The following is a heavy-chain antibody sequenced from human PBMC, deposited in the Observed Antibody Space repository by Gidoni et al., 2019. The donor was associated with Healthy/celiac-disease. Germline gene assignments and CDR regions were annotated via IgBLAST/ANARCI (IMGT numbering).Heavy chain of an antibody. CDR2: INPGDADT. J-gene: IGHJ3*02. CDR1: GYSFTSYG. V-gene: IGHV5-51*01. Sequence: EVQLLQSGAEVKKPGESLKISCKGSGYSFTSYGIGWVRQLPGKGLEWMGIINPGDADTRYSPSFQGQVTISADKSISTAYLQWSSLKASDTAMYYCARQYSSGWYGDAFDIWGQGTMVTVSS. D-gene: IGHD6-19*01. CDR3: ARQYSSGWYGDAFDI.